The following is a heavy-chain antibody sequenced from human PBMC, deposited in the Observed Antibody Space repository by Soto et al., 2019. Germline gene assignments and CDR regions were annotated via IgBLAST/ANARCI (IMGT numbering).Heavy chain of an antibody. V-gene: IGHV1-18*01. J-gene: IGHJ4*02. D-gene: IGHD3-9*01. CDR3: ARAHYDILTGYYSGYFDY. Sequence: ASVKVSCKASGYTFTNYGVTWVRQAPGQGLEWMGWISAYNGKTNYAQKLQGRVTMTADTSTSTAYMELRSLSSDDTAVYYCARAHYDILTGYYSGYFDYWGQGTLVTVSS. CDR1: GYTFTNYG. CDR2: ISAYNGKT.